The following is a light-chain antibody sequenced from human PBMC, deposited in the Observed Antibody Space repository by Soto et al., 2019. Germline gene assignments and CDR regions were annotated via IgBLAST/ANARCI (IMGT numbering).Light chain of an antibody. CDR3: SAYAGSNNLV. Sequence: QSVLTQPPSASGSPGQSVTISCTGTSSDVGGYKYVSWYQQEPGKAPKLMIYEVSERPSGVPDRFSGSKSGNTASLTVSGLQAEDEADYYCSAYAGSNNLVFGGGTKVTVL. CDR2: EVS. J-gene: IGLJ2*01. V-gene: IGLV2-8*01. CDR1: SSDVGGYKY.